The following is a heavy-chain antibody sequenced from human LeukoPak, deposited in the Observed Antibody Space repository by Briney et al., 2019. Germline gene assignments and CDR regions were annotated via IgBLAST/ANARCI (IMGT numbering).Heavy chain of an antibody. Sequence: GGSLRLSCAASGFTFDDYGMSWVRQAPGKGLEWVSGINWNGASTGYADSVKGRFTISRDNAKNSLYLQMNSLRAEDTALYYCARVHKTSGWYDYYYMDVWGKGTTVTVSS. CDR2: INWNGAST. V-gene: IGHV3-20*04. D-gene: IGHD6-19*01. CDR1: GFTFDDYG. CDR3: ARVHKTSGWYDYYYMDV. J-gene: IGHJ6*03.